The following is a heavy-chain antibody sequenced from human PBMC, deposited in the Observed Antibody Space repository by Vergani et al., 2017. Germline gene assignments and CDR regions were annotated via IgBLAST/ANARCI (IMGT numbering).Heavy chain of an antibody. CDR1: GFTFSSYA. D-gene: IGHD3-3*01. V-gene: IGHV3-23*01. Sequence: EVQLLESGGGLVQPGGSLRLSCAASGFTFSSYAMSWVRQAPGKGLEWVSAISGSGGSTYYADSVKGRFTISRDNSKKTLYLQMNSLRAEDTAVYYCARSIITYYEFWSGYYQVGGMDVWGQGTTVTVSS. CDR2: ISGSGGST. J-gene: IGHJ6*02. CDR3: ARSIITYYEFWSGYYQVGGMDV.